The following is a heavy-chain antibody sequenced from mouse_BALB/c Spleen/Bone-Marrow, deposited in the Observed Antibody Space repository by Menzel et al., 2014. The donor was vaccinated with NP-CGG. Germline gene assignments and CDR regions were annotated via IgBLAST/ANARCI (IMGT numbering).Heavy chain of an antibody. J-gene: IGHJ2*01. CDR2: IDPSDSET. V-gene: IGHV1-61*01. CDR3: ARWGAYFDY. CDR1: GYTFTSYW. Sequence: QVQLKQSGAELVRPGTPVKLSCKASGYTFTSYWMNWVKQRPGRGLEWIGRIDPSDSETHYNQKFKDKATLTVDKSSSTAYSQLSSLTSEDSAVYYCARWGAYFDYWGQGTTLTVSS.